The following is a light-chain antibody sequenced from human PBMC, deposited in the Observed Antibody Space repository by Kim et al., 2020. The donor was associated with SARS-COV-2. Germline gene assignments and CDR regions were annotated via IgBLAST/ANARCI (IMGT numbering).Light chain of an antibody. J-gene: IGKJ4*01. CDR3: QQCGSSLT. Sequence: LSPGEIATLSCRASQTITGSCLSWYQQTPGQPPSLLIYRASRRAEGIPERFSASGFGTDFTLTVSRLEPEDFAVYYCQQCGSSLTFGGGTKVDIK. CDR1: QTITGSC. V-gene: IGKV3-20*01. CDR2: RAS.